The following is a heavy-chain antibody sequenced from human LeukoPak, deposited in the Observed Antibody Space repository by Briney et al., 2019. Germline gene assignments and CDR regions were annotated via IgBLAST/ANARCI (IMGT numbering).Heavy chain of an antibody. CDR1: GGAISTYY. V-gene: IGHV4-59*01. Sequence: SETLSLTCTVSGGAISTYYWSWIRQPPGKGLEWIGYIDYRGSTNYNPSLKSRVTISIDTSKNQFSLKLTSATAADTAVYYCVRGASPVAGPKWGQGTLVTVSS. D-gene: IGHD6-19*01. CDR2: IDYRGST. CDR3: VRGASPVAGPK. J-gene: IGHJ4*02.